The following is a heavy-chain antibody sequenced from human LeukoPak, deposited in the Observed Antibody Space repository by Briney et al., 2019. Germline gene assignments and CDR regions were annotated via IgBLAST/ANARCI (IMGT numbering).Heavy chain of an antibody. Sequence: SQTLSLTCTVSGGSISSSDYYWGWVRQPPGKGLEWIGIMCYSGTTYYGPSLKSRVTLSVDTSKSHFSLKLSSVTAADTAVYYCARLPRVYCIDYWAREPWSPSPQ. CDR1: GGSISSSDYY. CDR3: ARLPRVYCIDY. D-gene: IGHD6-13*01. CDR2: MCYSGTT. V-gene: IGHV4-39*02. J-gene: IGHJ4*02.